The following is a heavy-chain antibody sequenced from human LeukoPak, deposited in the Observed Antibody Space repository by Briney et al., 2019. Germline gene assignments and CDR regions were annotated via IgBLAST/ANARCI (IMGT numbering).Heavy chain of an antibody. CDR2: IWYDGSNP. Sequence: GGSLRLSCTASRDILCLYGMHWVRQAPGKGLEWAAVIWYDGSNPAYGDSVKGRFTISRDNSKNTLYLPMNSLRVEDTVPCTRAIIQYGHDTCGSPQAEYFQHWGQGTLVTVSS. V-gene: IGHV3-33*01. J-gene: IGHJ1*01. CDR3: AIIQYGHDTCGSPQAEYFQH. CDR1: RDILCLYG. D-gene: IGHD3-22*01.